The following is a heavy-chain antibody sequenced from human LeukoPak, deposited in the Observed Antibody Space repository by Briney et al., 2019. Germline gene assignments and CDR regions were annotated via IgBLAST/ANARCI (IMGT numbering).Heavy chain of an antibody. J-gene: IGHJ3*02. CDR3: ARVGTVVAATGAFDI. D-gene: IGHD2-15*01. CDR1: GFTVSSNY. Sequence: PGGSLRLSCAASGFTVSSNYMSWVRQAPGKGLEWVSVIYSGGSTYYADSVKGRFTISRDNSKNMLYLQMNSLRAEDTAVYYCARVGTVVAATGAFDIWGQGTMVTVSS. CDR2: IYSGGST. V-gene: IGHV3-53*01.